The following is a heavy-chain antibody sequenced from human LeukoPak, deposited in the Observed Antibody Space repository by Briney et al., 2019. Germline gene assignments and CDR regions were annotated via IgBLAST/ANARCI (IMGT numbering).Heavy chain of an antibody. D-gene: IGHD3-10*02. J-gene: IGHJ6*04. CDR3: AELGITMIGGV. CDR2: ISSSGSTI. V-gene: IGHV3-48*03. Sequence: GGSLRLSCAASGFTFSSYEMNWVRQAPGKGLEWVSYISSSGSTIYYADSVKGRFTISRDNAKNSLYLQMNSLRAEDTAVCYCAELGITMIGGVWGKGATVTISS. CDR1: GFTFSSYE.